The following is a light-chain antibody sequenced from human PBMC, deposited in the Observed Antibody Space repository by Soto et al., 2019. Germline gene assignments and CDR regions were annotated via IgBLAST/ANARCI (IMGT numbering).Light chain of an antibody. V-gene: IGKV3-11*01. CDR3: QQRSNWTRT. CDR2: DAS. J-gene: IGKJ1*01. Sequence: EIVLTQSPATLSSSPGERATLSCRASQSVSSYLAWYQQKPGQAPRLLIYDASNRATGIPARFSGSGSGTDFTLTISSLEPEDFAVYYCQQRSNWTRTFGQGTKVDIX. CDR1: QSVSSY.